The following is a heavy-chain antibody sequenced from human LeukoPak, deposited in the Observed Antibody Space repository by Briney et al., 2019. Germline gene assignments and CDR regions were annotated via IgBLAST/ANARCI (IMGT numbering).Heavy chain of an antibody. D-gene: IGHD6-13*01. J-gene: IGHJ5*02. CDR3: AKARGIAAAGTTRNWFDP. CDR1: GFTFDDYA. CDR2: MSWNSGSI. V-gene: IGHV3-9*01. Sequence: GRSLRLSCAASGFTFDDYAMHWVRQAPGKGLEWVSGMSWNSGSIGYADSVKGRFTISRDNAKNSLYLQMNSRRAEDTALYYCAKARGIAAAGTTRNWFDPWGQGTLVTVSS.